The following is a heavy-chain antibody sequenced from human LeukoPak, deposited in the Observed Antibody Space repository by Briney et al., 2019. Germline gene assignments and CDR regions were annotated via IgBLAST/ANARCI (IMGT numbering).Heavy chain of an antibody. CDR2: INPNSGGT. CDR3: ARDSGERGSGSYLIAY. Sequence: ASVKVSCKASGYIFTGNYIHWVRQAPGQGLEWMGWINPNSGGTNYAQKFQGRVTMTRDTSISTAYMELSRLRSDDTAVYYCARDSGERGSGSYLIAYWGQGTLVTVSS. J-gene: IGHJ4*02. D-gene: IGHD3-10*01. CDR1: GYIFTGNY. V-gene: IGHV1-2*02.